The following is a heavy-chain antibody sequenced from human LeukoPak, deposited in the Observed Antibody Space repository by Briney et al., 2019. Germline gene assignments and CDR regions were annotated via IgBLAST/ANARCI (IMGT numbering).Heavy chain of an antibody. CDR1: GFTFSNYW. Sequence: GGSLRLSCAASGFTFSNYWMSWVRQAPGKGLEWVANIKEDGSETYYVDSVKGRFHISTENARNALYLQMNSLRAEDTAVYYCARGRQLGYWGQGTLVTVSS. V-gene: IGHV3-7*01. CDR2: IKEDGSET. CDR3: ARGRQLGY. D-gene: IGHD6-13*01. J-gene: IGHJ4*02.